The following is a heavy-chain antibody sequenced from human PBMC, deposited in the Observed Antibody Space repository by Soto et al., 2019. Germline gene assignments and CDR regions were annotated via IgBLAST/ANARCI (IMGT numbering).Heavy chain of an antibody. CDR2: IYYSGST. Sequence: QLQLQESGPGLVKPSETLSLTCTVSGGSISSSSYYWGWIRQPPGKGLEWIGSIYYSGSTYYNPSLKSRVTISVDTSKNQFSLKLSSVTAADTAVYYCARHTGGGYSYGNFDYWGQGTLVTVSS. V-gene: IGHV4-39*01. D-gene: IGHD5-18*01. CDR1: GGSISSSSYY. J-gene: IGHJ4*02. CDR3: ARHTGGGYSYGNFDY.